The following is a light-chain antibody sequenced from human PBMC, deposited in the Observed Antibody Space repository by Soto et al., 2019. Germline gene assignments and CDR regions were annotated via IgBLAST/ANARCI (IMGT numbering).Light chain of an antibody. CDR3: QQRSIWPIT. V-gene: IGKV3D-20*02. CDR1: QSVSSSY. CDR2: DAS. Sequence: VLEQSLVALSLTPGERATLSCRASQSVSSSYLAWYQQKPGQAPRLLIYDASSRPTDIPARFSGSGSGTDFTLTISSLEPEDFALYYCQQRSIWPITFGQGTRLEIK. J-gene: IGKJ5*01.